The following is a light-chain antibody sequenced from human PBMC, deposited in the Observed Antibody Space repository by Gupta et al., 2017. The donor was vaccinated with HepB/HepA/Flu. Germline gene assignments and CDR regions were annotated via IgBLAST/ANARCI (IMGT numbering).Light chain of an antibody. CDR2: GAS. CDR1: QSVSSN. J-gene: IGKJ4*01. CDR3: QQYNNWPPLT. V-gene: IGKV3-15*01. Sequence: EIGMTPSPATLSVSPGERATLSCRASQSVSSNLAWYQQKPGQAPRLLIYGASTRATGIPARFSGSGSGTEFTLTISSLQSEDFAVYYCQQYNNWPPLTFGGGTKVEIK.